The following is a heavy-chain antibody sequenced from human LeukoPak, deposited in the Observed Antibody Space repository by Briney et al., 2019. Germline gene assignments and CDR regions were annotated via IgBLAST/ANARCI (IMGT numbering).Heavy chain of an antibody. CDR1: GGSISSYY. D-gene: IGHD3-22*01. CDR3: ARVPGHYYYDSSGSPNWYFDL. V-gene: IGHV4-4*07. Sequence: SETLSLTCTVSGGSISSYYWSWIRQPAGKGLEWIGRIYTSGSTNYNPSLKSRVTMSVDTSKNQFSLKLSSVTAADTAVYYCARVPGHYYYDSSGSPNWYFDLWGRGTLVTVSS. J-gene: IGHJ2*01. CDR2: IYTSGST.